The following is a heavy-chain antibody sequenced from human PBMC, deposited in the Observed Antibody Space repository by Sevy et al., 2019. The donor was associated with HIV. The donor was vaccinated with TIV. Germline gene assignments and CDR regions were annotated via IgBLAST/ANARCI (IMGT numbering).Heavy chain of an antibody. V-gene: IGHV3-33*01. CDR2: LWYDGTNK. CDR1: GFTFNNYG. D-gene: IGHD3-16*01. CDR3: WGGGGGGATPYFDY. J-gene: IGHJ4*02. Sequence: GGSLRLSCTVSGFTFNNYGMHWVRQTPGRGLEWVSGLWYDGTNKFYADPVQGRFTISRDNTMNTLYLQMDSLRVDDTAVYYCWGGGGGGATPYFDYWGQGALVTVSS.